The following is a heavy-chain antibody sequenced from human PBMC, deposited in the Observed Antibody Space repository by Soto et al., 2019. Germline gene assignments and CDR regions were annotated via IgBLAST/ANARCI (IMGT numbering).Heavy chain of an antibody. CDR3: ARAHYGDYGYGMDV. Sequence: ASETLSLTCAVSGGSISSGGYSLSWVRQPPGKGLEWIGYIYHSGTTYYNPSLKSRVTISVDRSKNQFSLKLSSVTAADTAVYYCARAHYGDYGYGMDVWGQGTTVTVSS. D-gene: IGHD4-17*01. CDR2: IYHSGTT. J-gene: IGHJ6*02. CDR1: GGSISSGGYS. V-gene: IGHV4-30-2*01.